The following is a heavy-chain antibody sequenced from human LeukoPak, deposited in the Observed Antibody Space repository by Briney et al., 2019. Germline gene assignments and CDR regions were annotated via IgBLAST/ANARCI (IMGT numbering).Heavy chain of an antibody. Sequence: GGSLRLSCAASGFTFSSYAMHWVRQAPGKGLEWVAVISYDGSNKYYADSVKGRVTISRDNSKNTLYLQMNSLRAEDTAVYYCARDIAGISDYWGQGTLVTVSS. CDR1: GFTFSSYA. J-gene: IGHJ4*02. V-gene: IGHV3-30-3*01. CDR3: ARDIAGISDY. D-gene: IGHD6-13*01. CDR2: ISYDGSNK.